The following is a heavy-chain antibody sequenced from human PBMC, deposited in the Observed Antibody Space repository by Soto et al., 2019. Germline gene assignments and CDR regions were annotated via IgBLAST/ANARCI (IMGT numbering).Heavy chain of an antibody. CDR2: IYYSGST. V-gene: IGHV4-39*01. J-gene: IGHJ4*02. D-gene: IGHD3-9*01. CDR3: ASVSYFNAFDY. CDR1: GGSISSSSYY. Sequence: PSETLSLTCTVSGGSISSSSYYWGWIRQPPGKGLEWIGSIYYSGSTYYNPSLKSRVTISVDTSKNQFSLKLSSVSAADSVVYYCASVSYFNAFDYWGQGTLVTVSS.